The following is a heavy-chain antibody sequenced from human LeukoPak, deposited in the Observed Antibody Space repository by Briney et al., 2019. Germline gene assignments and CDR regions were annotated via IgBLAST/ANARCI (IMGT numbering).Heavy chain of an antibody. CDR1: GFTFSTYA. CDR2: ISGSGSST. J-gene: IGHJ4*02. Sequence: GGSLRLSCAASGFTFSTYAMSWLRQAPGKGLERVSGISGSGSSTYYADSVKGRFTIARDNSKNTLYLQMNSLRGDDTAVYYCAKDPSNSGWLPEDSWGLGTLVTVSS. D-gene: IGHD6-19*01. V-gene: IGHV3-23*01. CDR3: AKDPSNSGWLPEDS.